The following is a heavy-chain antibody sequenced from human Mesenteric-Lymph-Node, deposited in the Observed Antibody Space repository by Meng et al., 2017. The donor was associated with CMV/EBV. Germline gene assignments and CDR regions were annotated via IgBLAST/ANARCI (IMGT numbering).Heavy chain of an antibody. CDR2: INYSGTT. CDR1: SGSLSGYY. CDR3: ARGPYYDFWSGYLEGNYYYYGMDV. Sequence: SETLSLTCAVYSGSLSGYYWSWIRQPPGKGLEWIGEINYSGTTNYNPSLKSRVTISLDTSKNQFSLKLSSVTAADTAVYYCARGPYYDFWSGYLEGNYYYYGMDVWGQGTTVTVSS. V-gene: IGHV4-34*01. D-gene: IGHD3-3*01. J-gene: IGHJ6*02.